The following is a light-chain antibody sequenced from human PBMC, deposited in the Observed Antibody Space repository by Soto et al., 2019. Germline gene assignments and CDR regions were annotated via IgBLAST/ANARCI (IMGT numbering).Light chain of an antibody. CDR1: QSINIW. CDR2: DAS. J-gene: IGKJ1*01. CDR3: QQYNSYRT. Sequence: SSVGDRVTITCRARQSINIWLAWYQQKPGKAPKLLIYDASILESGVPSRFSGSGSGTEFTLTISSLQPDDFATYYCQQYNSYRTFGQGTKVDIK. V-gene: IGKV1-5*01.